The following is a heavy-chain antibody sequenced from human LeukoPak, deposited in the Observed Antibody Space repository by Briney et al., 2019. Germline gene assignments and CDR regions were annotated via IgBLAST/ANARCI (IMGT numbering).Heavy chain of an antibody. D-gene: IGHD1-26*01. J-gene: IGHJ5*01. V-gene: IGHV3-30*04. CDR3: AKDQSRVGASDPFDS. CDR1: GFLFSNYS. Sequence: PGGSLRLSCAASGFLFSNYSIHWVRQAPGKGLEWVAVISYDGSHKYYADSVKGRLTVSRDNSKNTVYLQMNGLSVEDTALYYCAKDQSRVGASDPFDSWGQGTQVTVSS. CDR2: ISYDGSHK.